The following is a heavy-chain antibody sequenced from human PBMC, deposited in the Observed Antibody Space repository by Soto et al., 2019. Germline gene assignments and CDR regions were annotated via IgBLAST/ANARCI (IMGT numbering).Heavy chain of an antibody. V-gene: IGHV3-74*01. CDR2: INSDGSST. Sequence: PGGSLRPSCAASGFTFSSYWMHWVRQAPGKGLVWVSRINSDGSSTSYADSVKGRFTISRDNAKNTLYLQMNSLRAEDTAVYYCARDPGRGMATIDDYWGQGTLVTVSS. D-gene: IGHD5-12*01. CDR3: ARDPGRGMATIDDY. CDR1: GFTFSSYW. J-gene: IGHJ4*02.